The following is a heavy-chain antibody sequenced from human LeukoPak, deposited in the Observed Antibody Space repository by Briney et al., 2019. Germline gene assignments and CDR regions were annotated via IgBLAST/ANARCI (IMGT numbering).Heavy chain of an antibody. J-gene: IGHJ4*02. D-gene: IGHD6-19*01. V-gene: IGHV3-21*04. Sequence: GGSLRLSCAASGFTFSSYSMNWVRQAPGKGLEWVSSISSSSSYIYYADSVKGRFTISRDNAKNSLYLQMNSLRAEDTAVYYCAKDRRYSSGWYYFDYWGQGTLVTVSS. CDR1: GFTFSSYS. CDR3: AKDRRYSSGWYYFDY. CDR2: ISSSSSYI.